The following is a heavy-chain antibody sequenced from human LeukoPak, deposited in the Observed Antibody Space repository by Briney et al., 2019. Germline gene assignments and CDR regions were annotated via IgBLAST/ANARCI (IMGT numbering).Heavy chain of an antibody. CDR2: IIPIFGTA. CDR3: AREPFVVVAATGLARPLRYFDY. CDR1: GYTFTSYD. J-gene: IGHJ4*02. Sequence: ASVKVSCKASGYTFTSYDINWVRQAPGQGLEWMGGIIPIFGTANYAQKFQGRVTITADKSTSTAYMELSSLRSEDTAVYYCAREPFVVVAATGLARPLRYFDYWGQGTLVTVSS. D-gene: IGHD2-15*01. V-gene: IGHV1-69*06.